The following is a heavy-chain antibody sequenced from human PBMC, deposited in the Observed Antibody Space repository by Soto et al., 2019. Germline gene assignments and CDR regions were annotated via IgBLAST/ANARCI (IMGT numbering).Heavy chain of an antibody. D-gene: IGHD3-22*01. CDR1: GYSFTRNW. CDR2: IYPGNSDA. J-gene: IGHJ4*02. CDR3: AGHPPTTLYDSTGYYTFYFDY. Sequence: GESLKISCKGSGYSFTRNWIGWVRQMPGKGPEWMGIIYPGNSDARYNPSFQGQVTISVDTSISTAYLQWNGLKASDTAMYYCAGHPPTTLYDSTGYYTFYFDYWGQGTLVTVSS. V-gene: IGHV5-51*01.